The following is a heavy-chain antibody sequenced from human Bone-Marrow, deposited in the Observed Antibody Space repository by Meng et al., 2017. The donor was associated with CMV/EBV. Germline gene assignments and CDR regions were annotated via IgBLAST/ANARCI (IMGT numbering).Heavy chain of an antibody. Sequence: GGSLRLSCVASGFTFTSYLMRWVRQAPGKGLEWVANIKQDGSEAYYEDSVKGRFTISRDNTKNSLYLQMNSLRAEDTAVYYCAREALTYYDFWSGYYNYYYYGMDVWGQGNTVNVSS. D-gene: IGHD3-3*01. CDR1: GFTFTSYL. J-gene: IGHJ6*02. CDR2: IKQDGSEA. CDR3: AREALTYYDFWSGYYNYYYYGMDV. V-gene: IGHV3-7*01.